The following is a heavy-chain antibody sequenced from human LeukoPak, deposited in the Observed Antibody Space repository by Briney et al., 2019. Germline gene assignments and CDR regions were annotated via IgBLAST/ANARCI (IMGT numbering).Heavy chain of an antibody. CDR2: IIPIFGTA. V-gene: IGHV1-69*05. CDR3: ARDPVDIVATGPYYYYMDV. J-gene: IGHJ6*03. Sequence: SVKVSCKASGYTFTSYDISWVRQAPGQGLEWMGGIIPIFGTANYAQKFQGRVTITTDESTSTAYMELSSLRSEDTAVYYCARDPVDIVATGPYYYYMDVWGKGTTVTVSS. CDR1: GYTFTSYD. D-gene: IGHD5-12*01.